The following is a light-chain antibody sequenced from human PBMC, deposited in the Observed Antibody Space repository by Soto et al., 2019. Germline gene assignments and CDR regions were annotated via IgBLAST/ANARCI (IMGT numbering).Light chain of an antibody. CDR2: TAS. CDR1: QSISSY. J-gene: IGKJ1*01. CDR3: QQYSSYWT. V-gene: IGKV1-39*01. Sequence: DIQMTQSPSSLSASVGDRVTITCRASQSISSYLNWYQQKPGKAPKLLIYTASTLQSGVPSRFSGSGSGTDFTLTISSLQPEDFATYYCQQYSSYWTFGQGTKVDIK.